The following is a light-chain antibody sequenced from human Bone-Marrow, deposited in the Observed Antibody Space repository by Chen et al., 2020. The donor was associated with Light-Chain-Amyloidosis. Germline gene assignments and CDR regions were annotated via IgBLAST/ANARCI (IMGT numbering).Light chain of an antibody. CDR2: SHN. Sequence: QFVLTQPASTSGTPGARVTISCSGSTSKIGTYTVNWYRQVPGTAPRLLIQSHNQRPSGVPDRFSGSKSGTSASLAISWLQSEDEADYCCAAWDDSLNGVVFGGGTKLTVL. CDR1: TSKIGTYT. J-gene: IGLJ2*01. V-gene: IGLV1-44*01. CDR3: AAWDDSLNGVV.